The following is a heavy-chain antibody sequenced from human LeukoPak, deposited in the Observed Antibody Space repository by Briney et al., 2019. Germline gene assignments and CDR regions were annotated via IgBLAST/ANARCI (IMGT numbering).Heavy chain of an antibody. Sequence: GGSLRLSCVASGFTFSTFGMNWVRQAPGKGLEWVSYVSSSSTTIYYADSVKGRFTISRDDAKSSLYLQMNSLRAEDTALYYCARMSTGYYDDYWGQGTLVAVPS. J-gene: IGHJ4*02. CDR2: VSSSSTTI. V-gene: IGHV3-48*01. CDR3: ARMSTGYYDDY. CDR1: GFTFSTFG. D-gene: IGHD3-9*01.